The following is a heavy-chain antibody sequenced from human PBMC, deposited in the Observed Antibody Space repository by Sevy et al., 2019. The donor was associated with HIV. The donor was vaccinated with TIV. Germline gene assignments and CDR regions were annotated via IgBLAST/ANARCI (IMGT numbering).Heavy chain of an antibody. CDR1: GFTFSNFA. CDR3: AIKMGGGSGMAFLVDY. D-gene: IGHD5-18*01. J-gene: IGHJ4*02. Sequence: GGSLRLSCAASGFTFSNFAMGWVRQAPGKGLDWISVISGTGDYKYYADSVKGRFTISRDNSKNTLSLQMNSLRAEDTAIFYCAIKMGGGSGMAFLVDYWGQGTLVTVSS. CDR2: ISGTGDYK. V-gene: IGHV3-23*01.